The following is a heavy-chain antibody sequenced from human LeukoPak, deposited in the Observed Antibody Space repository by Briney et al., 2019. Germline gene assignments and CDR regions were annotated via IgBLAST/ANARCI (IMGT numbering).Heavy chain of an antibody. CDR1: GFTFSSYG. D-gene: IGHD3-10*01. V-gene: IGHV3-30*02. J-gene: IGHJ4*02. CDR2: IRYDGSNK. Sequence: PGGSLRLSCAASGFTFSSYGMHWVRQAPGKGLEWVAFIRYDGSNKYYADSVKDRFTISRDNSKNTLYLQMNSLRAEDTAVYYCAKGPGVRGGPMDYWGQGTLVAVSS. CDR3: AKGPGVRGGPMDY.